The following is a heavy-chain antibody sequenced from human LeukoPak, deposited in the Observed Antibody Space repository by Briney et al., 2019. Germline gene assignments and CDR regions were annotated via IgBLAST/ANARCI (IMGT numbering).Heavy chain of an antibody. CDR3: ARVISGG. V-gene: IGHV4-34*01. Sequence: GSLRLSCAASGFTVSGHPMSWIRQPPGKGLEWIGEINHSGSTNYNPSLKSRVTISVDTSKNQFSLKLSSVTAADTAVYYCARVISGGWGQGTLVTVSS. J-gene: IGHJ4*02. CDR1: GFTVSGHP. D-gene: IGHD3-16*01. CDR2: INHSGST.